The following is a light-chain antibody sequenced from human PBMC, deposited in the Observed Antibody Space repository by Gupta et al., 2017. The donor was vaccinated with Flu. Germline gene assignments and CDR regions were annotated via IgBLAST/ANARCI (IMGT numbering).Light chain of an antibody. CDR2: ENS. CDR1: SSDVGNYNL. J-gene: IGLJ3*02. Sequence: QSALTQPASVSGSPGQSIAISCTGTSSDVGNYNLVSWYQQQPGKAPKVMIYENSKRPSGVSNRFSGSKSGNTASLTISGLQAEDEANYYCCSYAGSNTYVFGGGTKLTVL. CDR3: CSYAGSNTYV. V-gene: IGLV2-23*01.